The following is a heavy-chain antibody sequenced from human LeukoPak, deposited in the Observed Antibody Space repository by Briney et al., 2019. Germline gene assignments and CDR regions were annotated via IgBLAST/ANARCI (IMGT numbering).Heavy chain of an antibody. V-gene: IGHV3-23*01. CDR1: GFTFTKCA. D-gene: IGHD1-14*01. Sequence: GGSLRLSCVASGFTFTKCAMSWIRQAPGKGLEWVAIITATGDTAYYADSVKGRFTISRDNSRNTVYMQMDSLRAEDTAIYYCAGDRNRDLYSPLDYWGQGSQVTVSP. J-gene: IGHJ4*02. CDR3: AGDRNRDLYSPLDY. CDR2: ITATGDTA.